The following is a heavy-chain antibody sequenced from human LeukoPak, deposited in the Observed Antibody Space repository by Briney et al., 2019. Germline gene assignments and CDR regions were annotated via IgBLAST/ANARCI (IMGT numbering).Heavy chain of an antibody. V-gene: IGHV3-7*01. CDR2: IKEDGSEK. Sequence: GGSLRLSCAASRFTFSNYWMSWVRQAPGKGPEWVANIKEDGSEKYYVGSVTGRFSISRDNAKNSLYLQMNSLRAEDTAVYYCARNTPMVPGNYFDYWGQGNVVTVSS. CDR3: ARNTPMVPGNYFDY. D-gene: IGHD5-18*01. CDR1: RFTFSNYW. J-gene: IGHJ4*02.